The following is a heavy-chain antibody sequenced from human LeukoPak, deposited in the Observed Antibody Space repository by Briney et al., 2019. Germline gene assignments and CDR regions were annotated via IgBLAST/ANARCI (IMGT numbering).Heavy chain of an antibody. D-gene: IGHD2-15*01. CDR2: IGDSGGAT. CDR3: AKRSCSGGSCNFDY. Sequence: GGSLRLSCAASGFTFSSYAMSWVRQAPGKGLEWVSAIGDSGGATNYADSVQGRFTISRDNSKNTLYLQMNSLRAEDTAVYYCAKRSCSGGSCNFDYWGQGTLVTASS. CDR1: GFTFSSYA. J-gene: IGHJ4*02. V-gene: IGHV3-23*01.